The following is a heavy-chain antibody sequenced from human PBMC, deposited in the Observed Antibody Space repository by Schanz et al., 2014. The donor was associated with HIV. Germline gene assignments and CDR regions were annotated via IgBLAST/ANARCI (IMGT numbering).Heavy chain of an antibody. D-gene: IGHD1-26*01. Sequence: QVPLVQSGAEVKKPGSSVTVSCKASGGTFNNYAISWVRQAPGQGLEWMGGIIPIFGTVNFAQKFQGRVTITADKSTSTAYMELSNLRSEDTAVYFCARGRYSGSYYNYWGQGTLVTVSS. CDR3: ARGRYSGSYYNY. V-gene: IGHV1-69*06. J-gene: IGHJ4*02. CDR2: IIPIFGTV. CDR1: GGTFNNYA.